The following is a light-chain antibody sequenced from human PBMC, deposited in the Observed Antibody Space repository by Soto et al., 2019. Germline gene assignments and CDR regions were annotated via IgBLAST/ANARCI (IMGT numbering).Light chain of an antibody. CDR2: GAS. CDR1: QSVSNNY. V-gene: IGKV3-20*01. Sequence: EIVMTPSPDTLSWSPGERATLSRRASQSVSNNYLAWYQQKPGQAPRLLIYGASNRATGIPDRFSGSGSGTDFTLTISRLEPEDFAVYYCQQYGSSGTFGQGTKVDI. J-gene: IGKJ1*01. CDR3: QQYGSSGT.